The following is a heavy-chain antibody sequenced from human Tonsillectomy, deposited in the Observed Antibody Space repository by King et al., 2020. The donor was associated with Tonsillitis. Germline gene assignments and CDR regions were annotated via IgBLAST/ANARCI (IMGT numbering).Heavy chain of an antibody. V-gene: IGHV4-34*01. CDR2: INHSGST. CDR1: GGSFSGYY. Sequence: VQLQQWGAGLLKPSETLSLTCAVYGGSFSGYYWSWIRQPPGKGLEWIGEINHSGSTNYNPSLKSRVTISVDTSKNQFSLKLSSVTAADTAVYYCARGRGGYLLASDYWGQGTLVTVSS. D-gene: IGHD1-1*01. J-gene: IGHJ4*02. CDR3: ARGRGGYLLASDY.